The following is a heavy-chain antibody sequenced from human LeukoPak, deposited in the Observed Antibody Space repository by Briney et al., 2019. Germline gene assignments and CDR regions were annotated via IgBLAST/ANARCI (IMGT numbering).Heavy chain of an antibody. CDR3: ARHQAARLPLWYFDL. D-gene: IGHD6-6*01. V-gene: IGHV4-39*01. CDR1: GSSISSSSYY. Sequence: SETLSLTCTVSGSSISSSSYYWGWIRQPPGKGLEWIGSIYYSGSTYYNPSLKSRVTISVDTSKNQFSLKLSSVTAADTAVYYCARHQAARLPLWYFDLWGRGTLVTVSS. J-gene: IGHJ2*01. CDR2: IYYSGST.